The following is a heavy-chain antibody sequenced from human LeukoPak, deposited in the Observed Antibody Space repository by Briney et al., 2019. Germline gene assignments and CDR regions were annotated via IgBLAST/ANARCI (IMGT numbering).Heavy chain of an antibody. V-gene: IGHV1-46*03. CDR3: ASGMPRGAYGMDV. CDR1: GYTFTTYY. D-gene: IGHD2-2*01. CDR2: INPSGGST. J-gene: IGHJ6*02. Sequence: ASVKVSCKASGYTFTTYYMHWVRQAPGQGLEWMGIINPSGGSTSYAQKFQGRVTITRDTSTSTVYMEVSSLRSEDTAVYYCASGMPRGAYGMDVWGQGTTVTVSS.